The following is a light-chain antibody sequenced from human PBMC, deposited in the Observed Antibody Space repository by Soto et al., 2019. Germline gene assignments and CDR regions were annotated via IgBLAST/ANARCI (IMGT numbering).Light chain of an antibody. CDR1: KLGDKY. J-gene: IGLJ2*01. V-gene: IGLV3-1*01. Sequence: SYELTQPPSVSVSPGQTASITCSGDKLGDKYACWYQQKPGQSPVLVIYGDSKWPSGIPERFSGSNSGNTATLTISGTQAMDEADYYCQAWDSSTGVVFGGGTKLTVL. CDR2: GDS. CDR3: QAWDSSTGVV.